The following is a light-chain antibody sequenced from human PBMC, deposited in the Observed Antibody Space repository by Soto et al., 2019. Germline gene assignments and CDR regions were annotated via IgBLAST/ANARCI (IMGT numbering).Light chain of an antibody. CDR3: QQYNTYPLT. J-gene: IGKJ4*01. CDR1: QSISTW. Sequence: DIQMTQSPSALSASVGDRVTITCRASQSISTWLAWYQQKPGKAPKLLIYKASSLEGGVPSRFSGSGSGTDFNITISSLQPADFATYYCQQYNTYPLTFGGGTTVDTK. V-gene: IGKV1-5*03. CDR2: KAS.